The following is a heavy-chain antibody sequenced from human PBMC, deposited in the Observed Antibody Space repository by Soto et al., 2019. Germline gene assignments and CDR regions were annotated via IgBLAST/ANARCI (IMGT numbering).Heavy chain of an antibody. V-gene: IGHV2-5*02. CDR1: GFSLSTSGVG. CDR2: IYWDDDK. CDR3: AHRFPFLEWLSYDAFDI. J-gene: IGHJ3*02. Sequence: QITLKESGPTLVKPTQTLTLTCTFSGFSLSTSGVGVGWIRQPPGKALEWLALIYWDDDKRYSPSLKSRLTITKDTSKNQVVLIMTNMDPVDTATYYSAHRFPFLEWLSYDAFDIWGQGTMVTVSS. D-gene: IGHD3-3*02.